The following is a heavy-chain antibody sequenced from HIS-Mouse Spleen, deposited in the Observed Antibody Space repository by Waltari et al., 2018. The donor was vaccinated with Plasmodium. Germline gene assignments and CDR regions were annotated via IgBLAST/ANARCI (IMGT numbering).Heavy chain of an antibody. V-gene: IGHV4-31*03. CDR3: ARSIAATVTFYFDY. J-gene: IGHJ4*02. CDR1: GCSISSGCYY. CDR2: IYYSGST. D-gene: IGHD6-13*01. Sequence: QVQLQESGPGLVKPSQTLSLTCTVSGCSISSGCYYWSWIRQHPGQGLEWIGYIYYSGSTYYNPSLKSRVTISVDTSKNQFSLKLSSVTAADTAVYYCARSIAATVTFYFDYWGQGTLVTVSS.